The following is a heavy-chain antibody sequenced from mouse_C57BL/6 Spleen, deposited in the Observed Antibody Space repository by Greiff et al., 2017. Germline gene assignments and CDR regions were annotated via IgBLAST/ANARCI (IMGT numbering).Heavy chain of an antibody. D-gene: IGHD1-1*01. CDR2: ILPGSGST. J-gene: IGHJ4*01. Sequence: VQLQQSGAELMKPGASVKLSCKATGYTFTGYWIEWVKQRPGHGLEWIGEILPGSGSTNYNEKFKGKATFTADTSANTAYMQLSSLTTEDSAIYDCARRNWYYGSSYYAMGYWGQGTSVTVSS. CDR3: ARRNWYYGSSYYAMGY. V-gene: IGHV1-9*01. CDR1: GYTFTGYW.